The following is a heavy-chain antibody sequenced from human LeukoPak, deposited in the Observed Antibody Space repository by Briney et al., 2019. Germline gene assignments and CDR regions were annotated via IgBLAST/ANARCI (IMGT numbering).Heavy chain of an antibody. V-gene: IGHV3-66*01. D-gene: IGHD4-17*01. CDR1: GFTVSSNY. Sequence: GGSLRLSCAASGFTVSSNYMSWVRQAPGKGLEWVSVIYSGGSTYYADSVKGRFTISRDNSKDTLYLQMNSLRAEDTAVYYCARVTSTAYFDYWGQGTLVTVSS. CDR3: ARVTSTAYFDY. J-gene: IGHJ4*02. CDR2: IYSGGST.